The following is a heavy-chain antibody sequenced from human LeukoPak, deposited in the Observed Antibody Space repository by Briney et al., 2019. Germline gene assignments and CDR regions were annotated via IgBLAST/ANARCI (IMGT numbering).Heavy chain of an antibody. D-gene: IGHD6-13*01. J-gene: IGHJ4*02. CDR1: GYTFTSYA. Sequence: ASVKVSCKASGYTFTSYAMNWVRQAPGQGLEWMGWINTNTGNPTYAQGFTGRFVFSLDTSVSTAYLQISSLKAEDTAVYYCARTPPVGIAAAGTPAFDYWGQGTLVTVSS. CDR3: ARTPPVGIAAAGTPAFDY. CDR2: INTNTGNP. V-gene: IGHV7-4-1*02.